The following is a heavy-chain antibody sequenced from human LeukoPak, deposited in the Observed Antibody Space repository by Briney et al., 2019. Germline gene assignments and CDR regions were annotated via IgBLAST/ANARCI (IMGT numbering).Heavy chain of an antibody. J-gene: IGHJ6*03. CDR1: GGTFSSYA. CDR2: IIPIFGTA. Sequence: SVKVSCKASGGTFSSYAISWVRQAPGQGLEWMGGIIPIFGTANYAQKFQGRVTITTDESTSTAYMELSSLRSEDTAVYYCARDRRKGSSWYYYYYMDVWGKGTTVTVSS. CDR3: ARDRRKGSSWYYYYYMDV. V-gene: IGHV1-69*05. D-gene: IGHD6-13*01.